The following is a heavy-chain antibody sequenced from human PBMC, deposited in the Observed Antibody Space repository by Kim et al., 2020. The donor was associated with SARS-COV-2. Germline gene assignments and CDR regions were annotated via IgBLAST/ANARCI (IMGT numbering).Heavy chain of an antibody. Sequence: QKFQGRVTSTADESKSTADMELSSLRSEDTAVYYCARPNGYDYGDNALDYWGQGTLVTVSS. D-gene: IGHD4-17*01. V-gene: IGHV1-69*01. J-gene: IGHJ4*02. CDR3: ARPNGYDYGDNALDY.